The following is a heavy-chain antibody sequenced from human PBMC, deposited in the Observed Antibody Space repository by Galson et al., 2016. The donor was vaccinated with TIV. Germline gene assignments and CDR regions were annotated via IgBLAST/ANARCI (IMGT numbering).Heavy chain of an antibody. V-gene: IGHV4-59*01. CDR1: GGSINSYY. Sequence: LTCTVSGGSINSYYWGWIRQPPGKGLEWIGYIFYSGTTNYNPSLESRVTISLDTSKNQFSLKLSSVTAADTALYYCARGRSTTAAGTPFDYWGQGTLVTVSS. CDR2: IFYSGTT. J-gene: IGHJ4*02. CDR3: ARGRSTTAAGTPFDY. D-gene: IGHD6-13*01.